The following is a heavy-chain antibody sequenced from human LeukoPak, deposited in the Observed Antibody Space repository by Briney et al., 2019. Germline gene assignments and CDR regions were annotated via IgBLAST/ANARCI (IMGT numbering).Heavy chain of an antibody. CDR1: GGSISSGSYY. J-gene: IGHJ4*02. D-gene: IGHD6-19*01. V-gene: IGHV4-61*02. Sequence: SETLSLTCTVSGGSISSGSYYWSWIRQPAGKGLEWIGRIYTSGSTNYNPSLKSRVTISVDTSKNQFSLKLSSVTAADTAVYYCARGTAVAGPFDYWGQGTLVTVSS. CDR3: ARGTAVAGPFDY. CDR2: IYTSGST.